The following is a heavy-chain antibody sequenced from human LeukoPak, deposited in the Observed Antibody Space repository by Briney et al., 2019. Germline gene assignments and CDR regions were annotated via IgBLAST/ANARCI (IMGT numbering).Heavy chain of an antibody. V-gene: IGHV3-48*03. Sequence: PGGSLRLSCAASGFTFSSYEMNWVRQAPGKGLEWVSYISSSGSTIYYADSVKGRFTISRDNARNSLYLQMNSLRAEDTAVYYCARESGGSRWYIPFDYWGQGTLVTVSS. CDR2: ISSSGSTI. CDR1: GFTFSSYE. CDR3: ARESGGSRWYIPFDY. J-gene: IGHJ4*02. D-gene: IGHD6-19*01.